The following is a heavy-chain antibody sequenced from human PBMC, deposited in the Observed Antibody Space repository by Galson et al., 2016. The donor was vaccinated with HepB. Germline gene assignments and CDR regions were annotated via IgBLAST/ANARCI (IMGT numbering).Heavy chain of an antibody. CDR3: ARRFRYTYGPPYGMDV. D-gene: IGHD5-18*01. CDR2: IYYSGST. V-gene: IGHV4-59*05. Sequence: ETLSLTCTVSGASIRSYYWSWIRQPPGKGLEWIGSIYYSGSTYYNPSLQSRVTISVDTSKNQFSLKMSSVTAADTAVYYCARRFRYTYGPPYGMDVWGQGTTVTVSS. J-gene: IGHJ6*02. CDR1: GASIRSYY.